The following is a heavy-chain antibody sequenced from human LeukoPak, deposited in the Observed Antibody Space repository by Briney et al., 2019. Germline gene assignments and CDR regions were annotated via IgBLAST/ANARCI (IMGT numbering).Heavy chain of an antibody. CDR1: WVSVSSNIAA. V-gene: IGHV6-1*01. CDR3: AGGGSGGRASEI. D-gene: IGHD1-26*01. Sequence: SQTLSLTCAISWVSVSSNIAAWNWIRQSPSRGLEWLGRTYYRSEWYNDYAVSVRSRLTINPDTSKHQFSLQLASVAPDDEAVYYCAGGGSGGRASEIWGQGTMVTVSS. J-gene: IGHJ3*02. CDR2: TYYRSEWYN.